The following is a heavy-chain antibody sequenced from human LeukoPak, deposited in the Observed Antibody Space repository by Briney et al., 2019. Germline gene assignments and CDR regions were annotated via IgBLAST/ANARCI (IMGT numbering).Heavy chain of an antibody. J-gene: IGHJ4*02. CDR2: IIPIFGTA. Sequence: GASVKVSCKASGRTFSSYAISWVRQAPGQGLEWMGRIIPIFGTANYAQKFQGRVTITTDESTSTAYMELSSLRSEDTAVYYCARADYYDSSGYFRFGYWGQGTLVTVSS. CDR3: ARADYYDSSGYFRFGY. D-gene: IGHD3-22*01. CDR1: GRTFSSYA. V-gene: IGHV1-69*05.